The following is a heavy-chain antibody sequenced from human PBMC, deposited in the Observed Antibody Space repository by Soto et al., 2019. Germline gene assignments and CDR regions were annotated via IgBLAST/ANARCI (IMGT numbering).Heavy chain of an antibody. J-gene: IGHJ3*01. D-gene: IGHD2-21*02. CDR1: GFTFGNYG. Sequence: DVQLLESGGGLVQPGGSLRLSCAASGFTFGNYGINWVSQATGKELEWVAGISGGGGSTYYADSVKGRFTDSRDASKNSVFLEMNSLRAEDTAVYSCAQGFIGVETVLRQDDAVVVWGQGTQVTVSS. CDR3: AQGFIGVETVLRQDDAVVV. V-gene: IGHV3-23*01. CDR2: ISGGGGST.